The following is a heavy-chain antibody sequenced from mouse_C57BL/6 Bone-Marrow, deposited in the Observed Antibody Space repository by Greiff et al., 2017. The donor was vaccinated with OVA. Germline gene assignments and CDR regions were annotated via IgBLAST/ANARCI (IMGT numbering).Heavy chain of an antibody. CDR1: GYTFTSYW. V-gene: IGHV1-72*01. CDR3: ASHYYGSSYWSIDV. Sequence: VQLQQPGAELVKPGASVKLSCKASGYTFTSYWMHWVKQRPGRGLEWIGRIYPNSGGTKYNEKFKSKATLTVDKPSSTDYMQLSSLTSEDSAVYDCASHYYGSSYWSIDVWGTGTTVTVSS. D-gene: IGHD1-1*01. J-gene: IGHJ1*03. CDR2: IYPNSGGT.